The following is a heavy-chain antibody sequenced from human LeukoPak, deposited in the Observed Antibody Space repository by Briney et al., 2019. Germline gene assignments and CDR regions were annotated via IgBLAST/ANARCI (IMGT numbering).Heavy chain of an antibody. CDR2: IYPGDSDT. CDR1: GYTFTSYW. Sequence: KLGESLKISCQGSGYTFTSYWIGWVRQLLGKGLEWMGIIYPGDSDTRYSPSFQGQVTISADKSISTAYLQWSSLKASDTAMYYCARLHRGYSGYDQPWFDPWGQGTLVTVSS. J-gene: IGHJ5*02. CDR3: ARLHRGYSGYDQPWFDP. D-gene: IGHD5-12*01. V-gene: IGHV5-51*01.